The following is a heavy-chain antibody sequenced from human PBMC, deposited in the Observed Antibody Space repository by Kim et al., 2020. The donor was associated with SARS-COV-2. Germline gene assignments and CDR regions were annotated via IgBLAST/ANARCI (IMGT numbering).Heavy chain of an antibody. V-gene: IGHV3-13*01. J-gene: IGHJ2*01. D-gene: IGHD3-9*01. Sequence: GSVKGRFTISRENAKNSLYLQMNSLRAGDTAVYYCARGYYDILTGSYFDLWGRGTLVTVSS. CDR3: ARGYYDILTGSYFDL.